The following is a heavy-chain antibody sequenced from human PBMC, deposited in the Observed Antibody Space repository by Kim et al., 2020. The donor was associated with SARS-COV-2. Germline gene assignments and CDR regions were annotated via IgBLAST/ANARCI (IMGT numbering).Heavy chain of an antibody. J-gene: IGHJ4*02. Sequence: GGSLRLSCAASGFTFSDHYMDWVRQAPGKGLEWVGRIRNKANSYTTEYAAPVKGRFTISRDDSKNSLYLQMNSLKTEDTAVYYCARGSGYPYYFDYWGQGALVTVSS. D-gene: IGHD5-12*01. CDR2: IRNKANSYTT. CDR1: GFTFSDHY. V-gene: IGHV3-72*01. CDR3: ARGSGYPYYFDY.